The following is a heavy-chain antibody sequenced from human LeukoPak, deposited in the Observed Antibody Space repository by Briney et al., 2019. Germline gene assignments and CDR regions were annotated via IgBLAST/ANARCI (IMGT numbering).Heavy chain of an antibody. Sequence: PSETLSLTCTVSGGSISGSSYYWGWIRQPPGKGLEWIGSLYYSGSIYYNPSLKSRVTMSADTSKNQFSLNLSSMAAADTALYYCARQYYDSTGYYYCDYWDQGALVPVSS. CDR2: LYYSGSI. V-gene: IGHV4-39*01. CDR1: GGSISGSSYY. CDR3: ARQYYDSTGYYYCDY. D-gene: IGHD3-22*01. J-gene: IGHJ4*02.